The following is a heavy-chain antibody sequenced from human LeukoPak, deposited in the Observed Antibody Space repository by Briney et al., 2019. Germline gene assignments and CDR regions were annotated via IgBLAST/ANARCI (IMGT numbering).Heavy chain of an antibody. J-gene: IGHJ4*02. CDR1: GYTFTGYY. D-gene: IGHD5-18*01. CDR2: INPNSGGT. Sequence: ASVKVSCKASGYTFTGYYMHWVRQVPGQGLEWMGWINPNSGGTNYAQKFQGRVTMTRDTSISTAYMELSRLRSDDTAVYYCAGKAGLWTLVYYFDYWGQGTLVTVSS. V-gene: IGHV1-2*02. CDR3: AGKAGLWTLVYYFDY.